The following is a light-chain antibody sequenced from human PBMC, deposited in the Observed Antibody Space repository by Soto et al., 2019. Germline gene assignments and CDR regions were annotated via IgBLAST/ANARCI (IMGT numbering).Light chain of an antibody. Sequence: EIVLTQSPATLSLSPGERATLSCRASQSVGTYLAWYPQRPGQAPRLLIFYASNRATGIPARFSGSVSGTDFTLTSRSLGPEDFAVYYCQQRSNWTPVFTFGPGTKVDIK. CDR2: YAS. CDR1: QSVGTY. CDR3: QQRSNWTPVFT. J-gene: IGKJ3*01. V-gene: IGKV3-11*01.